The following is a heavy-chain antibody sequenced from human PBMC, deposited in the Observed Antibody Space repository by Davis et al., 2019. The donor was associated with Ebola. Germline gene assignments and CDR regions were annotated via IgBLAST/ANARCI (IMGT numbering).Heavy chain of an antibody. CDR3: ARDGVRITMVRGVHYNWFDP. Sequence: PSETLSLTCTVSGGSISSYYWSWIRQPAGKGLEWIGRIYTSGSTNYNPSLKSRVTMSVDTSKNQFSLKLSSVTAADTAVYYCARDGVRITMVRGVHYNWFDPWGQGTLVTVSS. CDR2: IYTSGST. CDR1: GGSISSYY. D-gene: IGHD3-10*01. V-gene: IGHV4-4*07. J-gene: IGHJ5*02.